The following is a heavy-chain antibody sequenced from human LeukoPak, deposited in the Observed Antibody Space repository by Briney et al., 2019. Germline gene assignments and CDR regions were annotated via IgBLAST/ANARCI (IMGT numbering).Heavy chain of an antibody. CDR2: FDRGRDGK. D-gene: IGHD6-13*01. J-gene: IGHJ3*02. Sequence: GGSLRLSCAGSGFSFSDYYMAWIRQTPGKGLQRVSFFDRGRDGKAHADSVKGRLTISRDNSKNTLCLQMNSLRVEDTAVYYCARDWPSGWQQLPDYDAVDIWGQGTMVTVSS. CDR1: GFSFSDYY. V-gene: IGHV3-11*05. CDR3: ARDWPSGWQQLPDYDAVDI.